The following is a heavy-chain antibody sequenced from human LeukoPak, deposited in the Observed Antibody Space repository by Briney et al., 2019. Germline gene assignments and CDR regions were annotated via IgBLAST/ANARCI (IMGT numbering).Heavy chain of an antibody. Sequence: PGGSLRLSCAASGFTFSDYYMSWIRQAPGKGLEWVSYVSSSGSTIYYADSVKGRFTISRDNAKNSLYLQMNSLRAEDTAVYYCARDGPPGGTHDAFDIWGQGTMVTVSS. V-gene: IGHV3-11*01. CDR2: VSSSGSTI. J-gene: IGHJ3*02. D-gene: IGHD1-1*01. CDR3: ARDGPPGGTHDAFDI. CDR1: GFTFSDYY.